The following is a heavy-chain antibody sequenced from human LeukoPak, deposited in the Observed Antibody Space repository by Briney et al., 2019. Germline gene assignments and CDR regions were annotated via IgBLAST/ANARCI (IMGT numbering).Heavy chain of an antibody. V-gene: IGHV1-2*02. D-gene: IGHD2-2*01. CDR2: INPNSGGT. CDR1: GYTFTGYY. J-gene: IGHJ6*02. CDR3: ARERLGYCSSTSCFHYYGMDV. Sequence: ASVKVSCKASGYTFTGYYMHWVRQAPGQGLEWMGWINPNSGGTNYAQKFQGRVTMTRDTSISTAYMELSRLRSDDTAVYYCARERLGYCSSTSCFHYYGMDVWGQGTTVTVSS.